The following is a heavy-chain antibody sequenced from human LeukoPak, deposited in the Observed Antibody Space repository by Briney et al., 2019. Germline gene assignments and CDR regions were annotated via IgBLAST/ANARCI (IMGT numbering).Heavy chain of an antibody. CDR1: GFTFSTYN. J-gene: IGHJ5*02. V-gene: IGHV3-7*03. CDR3: AKGGLVHRFDP. Sequence: GGSLRLSCAASGFTFSTYNMNWVRQAPGKGLEWVANIKQDGSEKYYVDSVKGRFTISRDNAKNSLYLQMNSLRADDTAVYYCAKGGLVHRFDPWGQGTLVTVSS. CDR2: IKQDGSEK.